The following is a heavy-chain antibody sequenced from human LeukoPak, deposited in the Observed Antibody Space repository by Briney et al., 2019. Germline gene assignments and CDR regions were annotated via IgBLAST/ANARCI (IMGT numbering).Heavy chain of an antibody. Sequence: GGSLRLSCAASGFTFSSFWMSWVRQAPGKGLEWVSSISSSSSYIYYADSVKGRFTISRDDAKNSLYLQMNSLRAEDTAVYYCARCPSPDFDWLLGEFGYWGQGTLVTVSS. J-gene: IGHJ4*02. CDR3: ARCPSPDFDWLLGEFGY. V-gene: IGHV3-21*01. CDR2: ISSSSSYI. D-gene: IGHD3-9*01. CDR1: GFTFSSFW.